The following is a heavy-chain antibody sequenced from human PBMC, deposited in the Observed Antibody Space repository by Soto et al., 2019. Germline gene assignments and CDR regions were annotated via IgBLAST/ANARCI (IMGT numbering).Heavy chain of an antibody. CDR3: AYLPCSGGSCYWFSFSGMDV. CDR2: IYWDDDK. D-gene: IGHD2-15*01. J-gene: IGHJ6*02. CDR1: GFSLSTSGVG. V-gene: IGHV2-5*02. Sequence: QITLKESGPTLVKPTQPLPLTCTFSGFSLSTSGVGLARIRQPPGKALEWLALIYWDDDKRYRPSLESRLTITKDTSKNQVVLTMTNMDSVDTATYYCAYLPCSGGSCYWFSFSGMDVWGQGTTVTVSS.